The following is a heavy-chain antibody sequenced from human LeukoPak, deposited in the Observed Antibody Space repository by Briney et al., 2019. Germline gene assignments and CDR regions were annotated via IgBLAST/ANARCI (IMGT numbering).Heavy chain of an antibody. J-gene: IGHJ5*02. CDR1: GGSISSYY. Sequence: PSETLSLTCTVSGGSISSYYWSWIRQPPGKGLEWIGYIYYSGSTNYNPSLKSRVTISVDTSKNQFSLKLSSVTAEDTAVYYCARLVDEQWLPRGFDPWGQGTLVTVSS. CDR3: ARLVDEQWLPRGFDP. D-gene: IGHD6-19*01. CDR2: IYYSGST. V-gene: IGHV4-59*08.